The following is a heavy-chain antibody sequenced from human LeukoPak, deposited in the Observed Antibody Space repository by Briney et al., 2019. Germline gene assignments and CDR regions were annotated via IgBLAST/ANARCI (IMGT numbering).Heavy chain of an antibody. D-gene: IGHD6-13*01. CDR3: AAAGGVAAAGTMGWFDP. CDR1: GGTFSSYA. Sequence: SVKVSCKASGGTFSSYAISCVRQAPGQGLEWMGGIIPIFGTANYAQKFQGRVTITADESTSTAYMELSSLRSEDTAVYYCAAAGGVAAAGTMGWFDPWGQGTLVTVSS. CDR2: IIPIFGTA. V-gene: IGHV1-69*13. J-gene: IGHJ5*02.